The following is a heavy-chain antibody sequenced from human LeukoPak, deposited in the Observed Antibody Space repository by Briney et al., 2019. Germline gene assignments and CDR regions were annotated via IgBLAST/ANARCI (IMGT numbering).Heavy chain of an antibody. CDR1: GYTFTGYY. Sequence: GASVKVSCKASGYTFTGYYMHWVRQAPGQGLEWMGWINPSSGGTNYAQKFHGRVTMIRDTSINTAYMILNSLTSDDTAVYYCASLTVSTGSGNFWGQGTLVTVSS. D-gene: IGHD4-4*01. J-gene: IGHJ4*02. V-gene: IGHV1-2*02. CDR3: ASLTVSTGSGNF. CDR2: INPSSGGT.